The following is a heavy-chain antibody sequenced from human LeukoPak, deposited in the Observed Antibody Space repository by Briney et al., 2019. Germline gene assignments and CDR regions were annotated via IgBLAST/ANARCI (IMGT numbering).Heavy chain of an antibody. CDR2: IYSSGGT. V-gene: IGHV4-59*01. CDR3: ARVGSWYYFDY. D-gene: IGHD6-19*01. Sequence: SETLSLTCTVSGGSISSYYWSWIRQLPGKGLEWIGYIYSSGGTNYNPSLKSRVTMSADTSKNQFSLKLSSVTAADTAVYYCARVGSWYYFDYWGQGTPVTVSS. CDR1: GGSISSYY. J-gene: IGHJ4*02.